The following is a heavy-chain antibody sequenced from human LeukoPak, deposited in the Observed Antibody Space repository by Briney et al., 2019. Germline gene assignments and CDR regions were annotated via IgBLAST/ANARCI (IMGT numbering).Heavy chain of an antibody. V-gene: IGHV4-61*02. CDR3: ARGFFAVALDL. CDR2: VYMSETTDNARVRA. D-gene: IGHD3-3*01. Sequence: SETLSLTCTVSGGSFTSNTYDWHGSRRAAGKGGEWSVRVYMSETTDNARVRADYNPSLKGRVTISVDTSKNRLSLNLTSVTAADTAIYYCARGFFAVALDLWGQGTMVSVSS. CDR1: GGSFTSNTYD. J-gene: IGHJ3*01.